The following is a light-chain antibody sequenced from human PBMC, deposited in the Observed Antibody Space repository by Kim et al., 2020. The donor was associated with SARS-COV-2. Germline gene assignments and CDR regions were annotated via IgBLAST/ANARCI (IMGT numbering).Light chain of an antibody. CDR2: AAS. CDR3: QQSYSTLSYT. CDR1: QSISTY. V-gene: IGKV1-39*01. Sequence: ASVGDRVTITCRASQSISTYLNWYQQKPGKALKLLIYAASSLQSGVPSRFSGSGSGTDFTLTISSLQPEDFATYYCQQSYSTLSYTFGQGTKLEI. J-gene: IGKJ2*01.